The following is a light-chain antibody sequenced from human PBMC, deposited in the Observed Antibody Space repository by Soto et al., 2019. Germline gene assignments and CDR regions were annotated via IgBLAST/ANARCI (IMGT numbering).Light chain of an antibody. CDR2: ELS. CDR3: SSYTGSSTLLYV. Sequence: QSVLTQPASVSGSPGQSITISCTGTSSDVGGYNHVSWYQQYPGKAPKVIIYELSNRPSGISNRFSGSKSGNTASLTISGLQAEDEADYYCSSYTGSSTLLYVFGTGTKLTVL. CDR1: SSDVGGYNH. J-gene: IGLJ1*01. V-gene: IGLV2-14*01.